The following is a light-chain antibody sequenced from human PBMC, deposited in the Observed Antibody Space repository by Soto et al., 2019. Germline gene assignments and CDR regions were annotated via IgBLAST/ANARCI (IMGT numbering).Light chain of an antibody. V-gene: IGKV3-15*01. CDR2: GAS. Sequence: EIVITQSPSTLSVSPVERATLSFRASQSVSIDLAWYQQTPGQAPRLLIYGASTRATGIPVRFSGSASGTEFTLTISSLQSEDFTVYYCQKYNKWPLKFGQGTKVDIK. CDR1: QSVSID. J-gene: IGKJ1*01. CDR3: QKYNKWPLK.